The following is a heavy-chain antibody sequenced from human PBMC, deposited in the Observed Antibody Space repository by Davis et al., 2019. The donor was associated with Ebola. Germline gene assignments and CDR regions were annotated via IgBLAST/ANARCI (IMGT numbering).Heavy chain of an antibody. CDR3: VGVGSSWPTKLDY. CDR2: MNPNSGNT. Sequence: ASVKVSCKASGYTFTSYDINWVRQATGQGLEWMGWMNPNSGNTGYAQKFQGRVTMTRNTSISTAYMELSSLRSEDTAVYYCVGVGSSWPTKLDYWGQGTLVTVSS. V-gene: IGHV1-8*01. D-gene: IGHD6-13*01. J-gene: IGHJ4*02. CDR1: GYTFTSYD.